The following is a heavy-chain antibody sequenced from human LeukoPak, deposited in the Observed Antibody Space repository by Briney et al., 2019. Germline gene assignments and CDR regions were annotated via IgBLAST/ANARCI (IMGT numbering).Heavy chain of an antibody. J-gene: IGHJ4*02. D-gene: IGHD6-6*01. CDR3: AHVITAPYRQTYYFDY. V-gene: IGHV2-5*02. CDR1: GGSISSSSYY. CDR2: IYWDDDK. Sequence: TLSLTCTVSGGSISSSSYYWGWIRQPPGKALEWLALIYWDDDKRYSPSLKSRLTITKDTSKNQVVLTMTNMDPVDTATYYCAHVITAPYRQTYYFDYWGQGTLVTVSS.